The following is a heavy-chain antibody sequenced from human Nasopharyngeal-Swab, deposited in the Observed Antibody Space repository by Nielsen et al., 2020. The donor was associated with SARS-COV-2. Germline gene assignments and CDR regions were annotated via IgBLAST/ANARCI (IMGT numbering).Heavy chain of an antibody. CDR1: GFTFSSYA. J-gene: IGHJ6*02. V-gene: IGHV3-30*04. CDR3: ARALLPYYGMDV. Sequence: GESLKISCAASGFTFSSYAMNWVRQAPGKGLEWVAVISYDGGNKYYADSVKGRFTISRDNSKNTLYLQMNSLRAEDTAVYYCARALLPYYGMDVWGQGTTVTVSS. CDR2: ISYDGGNK.